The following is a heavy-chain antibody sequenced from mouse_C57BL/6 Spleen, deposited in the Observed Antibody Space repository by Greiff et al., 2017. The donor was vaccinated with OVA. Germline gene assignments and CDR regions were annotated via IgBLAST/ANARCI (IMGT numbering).Heavy chain of an antibody. J-gene: IGHJ4*01. D-gene: IGHD2-1*01. Sequence: QVQLMESGPGLVQPSQSLSITCTVSGFSLTSYGVHWVRQSPGKGLEWLGVIWRGGSTDYNAAFMSRLSITRDNSKSQVFFKMNSLQADDTAIYYCAKTPSHDGNYGGYWGQGTSVTVSS. CDR1: GFSLTSYG. CDR3: AKTPSHDGNYGGY. V-gene: IGHV2-5*01. CDR2: IWRGGST.